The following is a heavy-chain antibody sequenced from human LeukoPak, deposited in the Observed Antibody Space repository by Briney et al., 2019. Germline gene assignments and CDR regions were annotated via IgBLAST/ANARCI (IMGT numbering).Heavy chain of an antibody. CDR3: ARDRSSSWYKGPFDY. Sequence: SETLSLTCTVSGGSISSSSYYWGWIRQPPGKGLEWIGNIYYSGSTYYNPSLKSRVTISVDTSKNQFSLKLSSVTAADTAVYYCARDRSSSWYKGPFDYWGQGTLVTVSS. CDR2: IYYSGST. J-gene: IGHJ4*02. V-gene: IGHV4-39*07. CDR1: GGSISSSSYY. D-gene: IGHD6-13*01.